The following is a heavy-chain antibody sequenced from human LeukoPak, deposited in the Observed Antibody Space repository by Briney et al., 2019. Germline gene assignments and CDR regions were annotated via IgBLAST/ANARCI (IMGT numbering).Heavy chain of an antibody. CDR3: ARGWSSGWTMPCDY. V-gene: IGHV7-4-1*02. D-gene: IGHD6-19*01. CDR2: INTNTGNP. J-gene: IGHJ4*02. CDR1: GYTFTSYA. Sequence: ASVKVSCKASGYTFTSYAMNWVRQAPGQGLEWMGWINTNTGNPTYAQGFTGRFVFSLDTSVSTAYLQISSLKAEDTAVYYCARGWSSGWTMPCDYWGQGTLVTVSS.